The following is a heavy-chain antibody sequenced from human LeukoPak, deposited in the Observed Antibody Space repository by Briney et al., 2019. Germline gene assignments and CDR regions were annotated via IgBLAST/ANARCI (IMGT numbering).Heavy chain of an antibody. J-gene: IGHJ6*03. CDR2: IYYSGSA. CDR3: ARRLLHYYYMDV. CDR1: GGSISSSINY. V-gene: IGHV4-39*01. Sequence: SETLSLTCTVSGGSISSSINYWAWIRQTPGKGLEWIGRIYYSGSAYYRPSLKSRATISLDTSKNQLSLKLSSVTAADTAVYYCARRLLHYYYMDVWGKGTTVTVSS. D-gene: IGHD2-21*01.